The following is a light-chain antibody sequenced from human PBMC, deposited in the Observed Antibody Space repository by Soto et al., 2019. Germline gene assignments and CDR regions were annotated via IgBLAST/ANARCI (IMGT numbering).Light chain of an antibody. Sequence: EIVLTQSPGTLSLSPGERATLYCRASQSVSSSYLAWYQQKPGQAPRLLIYGASSRATGIPDRFSGSGSGTDFTLTISRLEPEDFAVYYCQQYGSSPPTTFGGGTKVDI. J-gene: IGKJ4*01. V-gene: IGKV3-20*01. CDR1: QSVSSSY. CDR3: QQYGSSPPTT. CDR2: GAS.